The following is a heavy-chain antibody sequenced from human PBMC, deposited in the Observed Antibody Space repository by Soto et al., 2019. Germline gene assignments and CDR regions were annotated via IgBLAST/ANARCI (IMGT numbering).Heavy chain of an antibody. V-gene: IGHV3-23*01. D-gene: IGHD4-17*01. CDR3: AKGEIGDYGGNSIYFDY. CDR1: GFTFSSYA. J-gene: IGHJ4*02. CDR2: ISGSGGST. Sequence: GGSLRLSCAASGFTFSSYAMSWVRQAPGKGLEWVSAISGSGGSTYYADSVKGRFTISRDNSKNTLYLQMNSLRAEDTAVYYCAKGEIGDYGGNSIYFDYWGQGTLVTVSS.